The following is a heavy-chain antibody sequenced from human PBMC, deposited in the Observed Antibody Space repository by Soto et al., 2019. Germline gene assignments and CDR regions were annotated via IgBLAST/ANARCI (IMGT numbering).Heavy chain of an antibody. V-gene: IGHV3-21*01. CDR1: GFTFSSYS. CDR2: ISSSSSYI. Sequence: PGGSLRLSCAASGFTFSSYSMNLVRQAPGKGLEWVSSISSSSSYIYYADSVKGRFTISRDNAKNSLYLQMNSLRAEDTAVYYCARDPSSLSSTSFYYYGMDVWGQGTTVTVSS. D-gene: IGHD2-2*01. CDR3: ARDPSSLSSTSFYYYGMDV. J-gene: IGHJ6*02.